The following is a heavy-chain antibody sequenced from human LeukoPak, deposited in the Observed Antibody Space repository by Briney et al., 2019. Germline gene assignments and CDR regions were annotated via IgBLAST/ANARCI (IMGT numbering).Heavy chain of an antibody. J-gene: IGHJ4*02. Sequence: GGSLRLSCAASGFTFGNYAMSWVRQAPGKGLEWVSAISGSGGSTYYADSVKGRFTISRDNSKNTLYLQMNSLRAEDTAVYYCAKAFIWSGYSWDYWGQGTLVTVSS. CDR1: GFTFGNYA. CDR3: AKAFIWSGYSWDY. V-gene: IGHV3-23*01. CDR2: ISGSGGST. D-gene: IGHD3-3*01.